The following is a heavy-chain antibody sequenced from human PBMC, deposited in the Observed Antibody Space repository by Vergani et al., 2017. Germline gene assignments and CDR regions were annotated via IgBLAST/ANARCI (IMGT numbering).Heavy chain of an antibody. CDR1: GYTFSNYY. CDR3: AIGDYGILTGYRY. V-gene: IGHV1-46*03. CDR2: INPSGGHT. D-gene: IGHD3-9*01. Sequence: QVQVVQPGAEVKKSGASVKVSCKTSGYTFSNYYMHWVRQAPGQGLEWMGIINPSGGHTNYAQKFQGRVTMTRDTSTSTVYMELSSLRSEDTAIYYCAIGDYGILTGYRYWGQGTLVTVSA. J-gene: IGHJ4*02.